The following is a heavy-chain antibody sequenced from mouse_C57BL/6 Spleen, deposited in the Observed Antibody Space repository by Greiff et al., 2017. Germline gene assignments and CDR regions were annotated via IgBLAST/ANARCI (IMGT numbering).Heavy chain of an antibody. V-gene: IGHV1-52*01. CDR2: IDPSDSDT. CDR3: ARGNLIYDGYYGWFAY. J-gene: IGHJ3*01. D-gene: IGHD2-3*01. CDR1: GYTFTRYW. Sequence: QVQLQQPGAVLVRPGSSVKLSCKASGYTFTRYWMHWVKPRPIQGLEWIGNIDPSDSDTHYNQKFKDKATLTVVKSSSTAYMQLSSLTSEDSAVXYCARGNLIYDGYYGWFAYWGQGTLVTVSA.